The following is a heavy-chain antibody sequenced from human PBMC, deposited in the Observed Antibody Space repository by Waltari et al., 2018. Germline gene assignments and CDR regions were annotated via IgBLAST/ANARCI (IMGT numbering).Heavy chain of an antibody. J-gene: IGHJ1*01. CDR3: ARDPRAVVAGGPEYFQD. D-gene: IGHD6-19*01. V-gene: IGHV3-53*01. Sequence: EVQLVESGGGWKRPGGSLRLSCAVSGISVSETYMSWVRQAPGKGLEWVASIYSGGCVKFADSVRGRFTIPRDNSKNTVYLQMNSLRGEDTAVYYCARDPRAVVAGGPEYFQDWGQGTLVTVSP. CDR2: IYSGGCV. CDR1: GISVSETY.